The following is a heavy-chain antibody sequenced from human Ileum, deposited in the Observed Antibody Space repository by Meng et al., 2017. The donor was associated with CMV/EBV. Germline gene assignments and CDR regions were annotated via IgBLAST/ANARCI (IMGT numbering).Heavy chain of an antibody. Sequence: GESLKISCAASGFTFGTYAMSWVRQAPGKGPEWVSSIGVTGINTYYGDSVKGRFTISRDSSRSTLYLQLNSLRAEDTAIYYCTRGYSGYSFDYWGQGTLVTVYS. D-gene: IGHD5-12*01. CDR1: GFTFGTYA. J-gene: IGHJ4*02. CDR2: IGVTGINT. CDR3: TRGYSGYSFDY. V-gene: IGHV3-23*01.